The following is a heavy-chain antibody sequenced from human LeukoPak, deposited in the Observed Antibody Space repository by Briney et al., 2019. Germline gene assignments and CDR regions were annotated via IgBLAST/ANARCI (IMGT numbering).Heavy chain of an antibody. CDR1: GCSISSSSYY. D-gene: IGHD2-2*01. CDR2: IYYSGST. V-gene: IGHV4-39*01. Sequence: SETLSLTCTVPGCSISSSSYYWGWIRQPPGKGLEWIGSIYYSGSTYYNPSLKSRVTISVDTSKNQFSLKLSSVTAADTAVYYCTRQCRSTSRYSSTSCYSHDYWGQGTLVTVSS. CDR3: TRQCRSTSRYSSTSCYSHDY. J-gene: IGHJ4*02.